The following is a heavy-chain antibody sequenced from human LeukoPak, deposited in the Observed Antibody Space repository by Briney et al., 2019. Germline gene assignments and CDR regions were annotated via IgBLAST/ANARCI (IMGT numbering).Heavy chain of an antibody. V-gene: IGHV4-59*01. CDR3: ARGRIPVAGTKNYFDY. Sequence: SETLSLTCTVSGGSISGYYWSWIRQPPGKGLEWIGYIYSSGTTNYNPSLKSQITISLDTSKNQFSLKLSSVTAADTAVYYCARGRIPVAGTKNYFDYWGQGTLVTVSS. CDR1: GGSISGYY. D-gene: IGHD6-19*01. CDR2: IYSSGTT. J-gene: IGHJ4*02.